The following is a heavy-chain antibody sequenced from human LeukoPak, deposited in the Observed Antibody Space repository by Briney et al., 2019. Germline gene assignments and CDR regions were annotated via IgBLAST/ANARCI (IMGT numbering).Heavy chain of an antibody. CDR1: GFTFSTYG. CDR3: AKRSDYSSTGNYFDS. J-gene: IGHJ4*02. CDR2: ISGRDTNT. Sequence: GGSLRLSCAASGFTFSTYGMSWVRQAPGKGLEWVSAISGRDTNTYYADSVEGRFTISRDNSKNTLCLQMNSLRAEDTAVYYCAKRSDYSSTGNYFDSWGQGTPVTVSS. V-gene: IGHV3-23*01. D-gene: IGHD4-11*01.